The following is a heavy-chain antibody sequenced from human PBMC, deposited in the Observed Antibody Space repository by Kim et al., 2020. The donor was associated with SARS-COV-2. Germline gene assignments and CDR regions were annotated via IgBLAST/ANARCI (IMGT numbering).Heavy chain of an antibody. D-gene: IGHD6-13*01. CDR3: TTLLYSSSWWGGY. CDR1: GFTFSNAW. J-gene: IGHJ4*02. V-gene: IGHV3-15*01. CDR2: IKCKTDGGTT. Sequence: GGSLRLSCAASGFTFSNAWMSWVRQAPGKGLEWVGRIKCKTDGGTTDYAAPVKDRFTISRDDSKNTLYLQMNSLKTEDTAVYYCTTLLYSSSWWGGYWGQPTLVTVSS.